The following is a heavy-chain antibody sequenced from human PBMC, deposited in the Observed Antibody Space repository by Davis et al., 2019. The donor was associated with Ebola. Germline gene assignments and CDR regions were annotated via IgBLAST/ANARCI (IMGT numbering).Heavy chain of an antibody. V-gene: IGHV1-69*13. CDR1: GGTFSSYA. CDR2: IIPIFGTA. D-gene: IGHD1-1*01. J-gene: IGHJ4*02. CDR3: ARDPFLEPGGDY. Sequence: SVKVSCKASGGTFSSYAISWVRQAPGQGLEWMGGIIPIFGTANYAQKFQGRVTITADESTSTAYMELSSLRSEDTAVYYCARDPFLEPGGDYWGQGTLVTVSS.